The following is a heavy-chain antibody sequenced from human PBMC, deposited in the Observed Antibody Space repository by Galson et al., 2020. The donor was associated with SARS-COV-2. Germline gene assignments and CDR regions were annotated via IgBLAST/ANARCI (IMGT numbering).Heavy chain of an antibody. CDR1: GFTFSSYW. J-gene: IGHJ4*02. Sequence: GGSLRLSCAASGFTFSSYWMHWVRQAPGKGLEWVSRINTDGSDTTYADSVKGRFTISRDNAKNTLYLQMNSLRAEDTAVYYCARDRATARFDYWGRGIRVTVSS. CDR3: ARDRATARFDY. CDR2: INTDGSDT. V-gene: IGHV3-74*01. D-gene: IGHD4-4*01.